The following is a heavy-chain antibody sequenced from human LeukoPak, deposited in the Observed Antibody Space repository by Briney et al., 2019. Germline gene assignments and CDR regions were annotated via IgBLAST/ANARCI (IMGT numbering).Heavy chain of an antibody. CDR3: ARCPFSGYYPFDY. V-gene: IGHV3-21*01. CDR2: ISSSSSYI. Sequence: GGSLRLSCAASGFTFSSYSMNWVRQAPGKGLEWVSSISSSSSYIYYADSVKGRFTISRDNAKNSLYLQMNSLRAEDTAVYYCARCPFSGYYPFDYWGQGTLVTVSS. D-gene: IGHD3-22*01. J-gene: IGHJ4*02. CDR1: GFTFSSYS.